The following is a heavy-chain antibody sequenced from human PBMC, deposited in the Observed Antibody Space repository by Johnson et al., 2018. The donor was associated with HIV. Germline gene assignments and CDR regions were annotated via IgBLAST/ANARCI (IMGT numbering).Heavy chain of an antibody. Sequence: VQLVESGGGLVQPGRSLRLSCAASGFTFDDYAMHWVRQAPGKGLEWVSIIYSGGSTYYADSVKGRFTISRDNSKNTLYLQMNSLRAEDTAVYYCARSTELGPDAFDIWGQGTMVTVSS. CDR1: GFTFDDYA. CDR3: ARSTELGPDAFDI. D-gene: IGHD6-13*01. V-gene: IGHV3-23*03. CDR2: IYSGGST. J-gene: IGHJ3*02.